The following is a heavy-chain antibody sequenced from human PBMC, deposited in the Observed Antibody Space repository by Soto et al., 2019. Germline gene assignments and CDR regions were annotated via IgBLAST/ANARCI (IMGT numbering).Heavy chain of an antibody. V-gene: IGHV3-11*01. J-gene: IGHJ4*02. CDR2: ISSSGSTI. CDR3: ARVAYCGGDCYIDY. D-gene: IGHD2-21*01. CDR1: GFTFSDYY. Sequence: GGSLRLSCAASGFTFSDYYMSWIRQAPGKGLEWVSYISSSGSTIYYADSVKGRFTISRDNAKNSLYLQMSSLRAEDTAVYYCARVAYCGGDCYIDYWGQGTLVTVSS.